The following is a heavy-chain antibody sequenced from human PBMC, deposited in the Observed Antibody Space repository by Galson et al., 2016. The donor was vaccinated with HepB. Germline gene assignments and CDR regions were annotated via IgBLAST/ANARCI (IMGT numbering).Heavy chain of an antibody. J-gene: IGHJ4*02. V-gene: IGHV1-3*01. CDR2: INAGNANT. CDR3: ARDFEVQLERGYIDN. Sequence: SVKVSCKASGYHFSSFAIHWVRQAPGQSLEWMGWINAGNANTKLSQKFQGRASIIRDTPATTVYLELSSLRSEDTAVYYCARDFEVQLERGYIDNWGQGTLVTVSS. D-gene: IGHD1-1*01. CDR1: GYHFSSFA.